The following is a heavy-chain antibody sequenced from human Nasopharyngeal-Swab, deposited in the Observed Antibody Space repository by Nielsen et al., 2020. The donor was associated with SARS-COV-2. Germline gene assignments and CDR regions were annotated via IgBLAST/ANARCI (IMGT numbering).Heavy chain of an antibody. CDR1: GFTFSSYW. Sequence: GESLKISCAASGFTFSSYWMSWVRQAPGKGLEWVSSISSSSSYIYYADSVKGRFTISRDNAKNSLYLQMNSLRAEDTAVYYCARDQVPDAFDIWGQGTMVTVSS. J-gene: IGHJ3*02. CDR2: ISSSSSYI. V-gene: IGHV3-21*01. CDR3: ARDQVPDAFDI.